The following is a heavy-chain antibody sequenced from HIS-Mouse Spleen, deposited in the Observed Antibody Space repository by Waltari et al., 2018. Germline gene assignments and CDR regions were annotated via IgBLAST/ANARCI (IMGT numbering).Heavy chain of an antibody. J-gene: IGHJ2*01. Sequence: QLQLQESGPGLVKPSETLSLTCTVSGGSISSSSYYWGWIRQPPGKGLEWIGRIYYSGSTYYNPSLKSRVTISVDTSKNQFSLKLSSVTAADTAVYYCAREIPYSSSWYDWYFDLWGRGTLFTVSS. D-gene: IGHD6-13*01. CDR1: GGSISSSSYY. CDR2: IYYSGST. CDR3: AREIPYSSSWYDWYFDL. V-gene: IGHV4-39*07.